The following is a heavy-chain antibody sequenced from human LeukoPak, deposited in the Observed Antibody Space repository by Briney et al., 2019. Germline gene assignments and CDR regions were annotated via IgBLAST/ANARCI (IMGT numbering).Heavy chain of an antibody. CDR3: VRGGIACAFDI. J-gene: IGHJ3*02. Sequence: GGALRLSCGASGFAFSSNCMHWVRQAPGKGLVWVSRIISNENSATYADSVKGRFTISRDNAKNTLYLQMNSLRAEDTAVYYCVRGGIACAFDIWGQGTMVTVSS. V-gene: IGHV3-74*01. D-gene: IGHD6-13*01. CDR1: GFAFSSNC. CDR2: IISNENSA.